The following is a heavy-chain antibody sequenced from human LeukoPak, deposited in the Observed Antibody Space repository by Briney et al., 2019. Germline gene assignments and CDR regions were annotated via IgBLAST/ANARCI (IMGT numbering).Heavy chain of an antibody. Sequence: SETLSLTCTVSGGSISSYYWSWIRQPPGKGLEWIGYIYTSESTNYNPSLKSRVTISVDTSKNQFSLKLSSVTAADTAVYYCARYYYDSSGYHYFDYWGQGTLVTVSS. CDR1: GGSISSYY. J-gene: IGHJ4*02. CDR2: IYTSEST. V-gene: IGHV4-4*09. D-gene: IGHD3-22*01. CDR3: ARYYYDSSGYHYFDY.